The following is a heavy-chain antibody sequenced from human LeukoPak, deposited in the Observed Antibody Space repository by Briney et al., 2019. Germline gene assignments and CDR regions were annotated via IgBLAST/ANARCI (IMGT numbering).Heavy chain of an antibody. Sequence: ASVKVSCKASGYTFTSYDINWVRQATGQGLEWMGWMNPNSGNTGYAQKFQGRVTITRNTSISTAYMELSSLRSEDTAVYYCARHSSSSGSYYFDYWGQGTLVTVSS. CDR1: GYTFTSYD. V-gene: IGHV1-8*03. D-gene: IGHD6-6*01. CDR3: ARHSSSSGSYYFDY. CDR2: MNPNSGNT. J-gene: IGHJ4*02.